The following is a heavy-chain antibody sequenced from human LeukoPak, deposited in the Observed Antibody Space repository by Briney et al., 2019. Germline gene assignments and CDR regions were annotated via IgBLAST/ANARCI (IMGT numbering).Heavy chain of an antibody. Sequence: PGGSLRLSCAASGFTFSSYNMNWVRQAPGKGLEWVSYISSSSSTTHYADSVKGRFTISRDNAKNSLYLQMSSLRAEDTAVYYCARGLVWTSSGWFFDYWGQGTLITVSS. CDR1: GFTFSSYN. CDR2: ISSSSSTT. J-gene: IGHJ4*02. CDR3: ARGLVWTSSGWFFDY. V-gene: IGHV3-48*04. D-gene: IGHD6-19*01.